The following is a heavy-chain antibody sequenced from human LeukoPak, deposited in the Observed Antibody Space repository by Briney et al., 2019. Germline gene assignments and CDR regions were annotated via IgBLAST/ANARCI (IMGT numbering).Heavy chain of an antibody. Sequence: SETLSLTCAVSGGSISSYYWSWIRQPPWKGMEWIGYIYYSGSTNYNPSLKSRVTISVDTSKNQFSLKLSSVTAADTAVYYCARHGTYYDFWSGYPANGMDVWGQGTTVTVSS. V-gene: IGHV4-59*08. J-gene: IGHJ6*02. CDR2: IYYSGST. CDR1: GGSISSYY. CDR3: ARHGTYYDFWSGYPANGMDV. D-gene: IGHD3-3*01.